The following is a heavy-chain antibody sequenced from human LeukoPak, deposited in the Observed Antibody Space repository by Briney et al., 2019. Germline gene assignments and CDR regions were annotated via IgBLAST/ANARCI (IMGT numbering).Heavy chain of an antibody. Sequence: GGALRLSCAASGFTFISYWMHWVREALGEGLGWVSRINCDGSSTSYADYVKGRFTISRDNAKNTLYMQMNSLRAEDTAVYYCARDRRDYGDYYFDYWGQGTLVTVSS. V-gene: IGHV3-74*01. D-gene: IGHD4-17*01. CDR2: INCDGSST. CDR3: ARDRRDYGDYYFDY. J-gene: IGHJ4*02. CDR1: GFTFISYW.